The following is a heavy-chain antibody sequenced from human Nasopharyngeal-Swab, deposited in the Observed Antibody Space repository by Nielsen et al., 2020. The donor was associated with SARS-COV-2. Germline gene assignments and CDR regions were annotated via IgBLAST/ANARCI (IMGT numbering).Heavy chain of an antibody. V-gene: IGHV1-2*06. D-gene: IGHD3-3*01. Sequence: ASVQVSCKASVYTFHPHYIHCLLQPPGQGLEWLVRSNPTSVDTDSAPNFRGRVTMTIDTSDATAYMELNSLRSDDTAVYYCARGWPNSWNYEPDHWGQGTLVTV. CDR1: VYTFHPHY. J-gene: IGHJ4*02. CDR2: SNPTSVDT. CDR3: ARGWPNSWNYEPDH.